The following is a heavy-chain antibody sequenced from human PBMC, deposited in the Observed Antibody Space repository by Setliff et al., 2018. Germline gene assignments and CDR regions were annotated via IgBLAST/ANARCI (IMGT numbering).Heavy chain of an antibody. CDR2: ISTYNINT. D-gene: IGHD3-22*01. Sequence: ASVTVSCKASGYPFTNYGITWVRQAPGQGLEWLGWISTYNINTNYAQKLQDRVTMTTDTATSTAYMELRSLRSDDTAVYYCARRNFYYDSSGFALYYYYMDVWGKVTTVTVSS. CDR1: GYPFTNYG. CDR3: ARRNFYYDSSGFALYYYYMDV. J-gene: IGHJ6*03. V-gene: IGHV1-18*01.